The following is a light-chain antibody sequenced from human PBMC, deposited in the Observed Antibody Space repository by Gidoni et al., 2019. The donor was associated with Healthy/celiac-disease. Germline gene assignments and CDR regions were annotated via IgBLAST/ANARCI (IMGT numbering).Light chain of an antibody. CDR3: QQYDNLIFT. V-gene: IGKV1-33*01. CDR1: QDISNY. Sequence: DIQMTQSPSSLSASVGDRVTITCQASQDISNYLNWYQQKPGKAPKLLIYDASNLETGVPSRFSGSGSGTDFTFTISSLQPEDIATYYCQQYDNLIFTFGPXTKVEIK. J-gene: IGKJ3*01. CDR2: DAS.